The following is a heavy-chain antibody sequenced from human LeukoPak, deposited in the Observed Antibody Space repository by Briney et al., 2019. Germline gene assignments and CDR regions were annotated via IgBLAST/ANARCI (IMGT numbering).Heavy chain of an antibody. D-gene: IGHD3-22*01. CDR3: AKEGFYYYAPFGY. Sequence: PGGSLRLACAASGFTFSSYSMNWVRQAPGKGLEWVSSISSSSGYIYYADSVKGRFTISRDNSKNTLYLQMKSLRAEDTAVYYCAKEGFYYYAPFGYWGQGTLVTVSS. V-gene: IGHV3-21*04. J-gene: IGHJ4*02. CDR1: GFTFSSYS. CDR2: ISSSSGYI.